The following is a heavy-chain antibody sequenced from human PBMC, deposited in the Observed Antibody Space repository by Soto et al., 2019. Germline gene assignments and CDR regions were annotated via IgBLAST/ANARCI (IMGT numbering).Heavy chain of an antibody. J-gene: IGHJ4*02. D-gene: IGHD4-17*01. CDR2: INSDGSST. CDR3: ARAMTTINQDTWLFDY. Sequence: GGSLRLSCAASGFTFSSYWMHWVRQAPGKGLVWVSRINSDGSSTSYADSVKGRFTISRDNAKNTLYLQMNSLRTEDTAVYYCARAMTTINQDTWLFDYWGQGTLVTVSS. V-gene: IGHV3-74*01. CDR1: GFTFSSYW.